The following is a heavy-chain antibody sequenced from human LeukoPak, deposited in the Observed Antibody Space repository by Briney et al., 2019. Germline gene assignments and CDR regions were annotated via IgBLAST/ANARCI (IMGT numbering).Heavy chain of an antibody. CDR1: GYSFPSYW. Sequence: GESLKISCKGSGYSFPSYWIGWVRQMAGKGLEWMGIVNPGDSDTIYSPSFQGQVTISVDKSINTAYLQWSRLKASDTAMYYCARHRQYYYDSSGYYGGGLDYWGQGTLVTVSS. CDR2: VNPGDSDT. D-gene: IGHD3-22*01. CDR3: ARHRQYYYDSSGYYGGGLDY. V-gene: IGHV5-51*01. J-gene: IGHJ4*02.